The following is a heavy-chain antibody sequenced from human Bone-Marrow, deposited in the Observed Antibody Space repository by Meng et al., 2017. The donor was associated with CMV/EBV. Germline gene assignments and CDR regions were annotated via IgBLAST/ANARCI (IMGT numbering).Heavy chain of an antibody. V-gene: IGHV3-48*03. J-gene: IGHJ4*02. CDR1: RFTFNNYE. Sequence: GESLKISCTASRFTFNNYEMTWVRQAPGKGLEWVSYISSSGSTRHYADSVKGRFTISRDNAKNSLYLQMNSLRAEDTAVYYCARDLGQTMPAYWGQGTLVTVSS. CDR3: ARDLGQTMPAY. CDR2: ISSSGSTR. D-gene: IGHD2-2*01.